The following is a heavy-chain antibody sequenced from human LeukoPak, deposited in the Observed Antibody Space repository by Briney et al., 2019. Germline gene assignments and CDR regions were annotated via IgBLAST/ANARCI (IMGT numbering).Heavy chain of an antibody. CDR2: IYYSGST. V-gene: IGHV4-59*08. Sequence: SETLSLTCTVSGGSITNYYWNWIRQPPGKGLEWIGYIYYSGSTNYNPSLKSRVTISVDTSKNQFSLKLSSVTAADTAVYYCARLYYDYVWGSYRQDLTLDYWGQGTLVTVSS. D-gene: IGHD3-16*02. CDR1: GGSITNYY. CDR3: ARLYYDYVWGSYRQDLTLDY. J-gene: IGHJ4*02.